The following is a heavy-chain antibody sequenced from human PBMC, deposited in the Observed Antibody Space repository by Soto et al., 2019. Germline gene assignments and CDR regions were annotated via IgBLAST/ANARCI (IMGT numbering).Heavy chain of an antibody. CDR2: ISYDGSNK. V-gene: IGHV3-30*14. CDR3: ARDFGGWYSSSHWGVMQVYNWFDP. D-gene: IGHD6-6*01. J-gene: IGHJ5*02. CDR1: GFTFSSYA. Sequence: QVQLVESGGGVVQPGRSLRLSCAASGFTFSSYAMHWVRQAPGKGLEWVAVISYDGSNKYYADSVKGRFTISRDNSKNTRYLQMNSLRAEDTAVYYCARDFGGWYSSSHWGVMQVYNWFDPWGQGTLVTVSS.